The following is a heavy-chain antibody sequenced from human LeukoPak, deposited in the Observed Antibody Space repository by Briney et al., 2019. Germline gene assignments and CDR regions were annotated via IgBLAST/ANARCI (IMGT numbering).Heavy chain of an antibody. CDR3: ARGREYGSGTIRAFDI. V-gene: IGHV3-48*02. Sequence: GGSLRLSCAASGFTFSSFRMNWVRQAPGKGQEWISDISSSSSTIYYADSVKGRFTISRDNAKNSLYLQMNSLRDEDTAVYYCARGREYGSGTIRAFDIWGQGTMVTVSS. CDR2: ISSSSSTI. CDR1: GFTFSSFR. J-gene: IGHJ3*02. D-gene: IGHD3-10*01.